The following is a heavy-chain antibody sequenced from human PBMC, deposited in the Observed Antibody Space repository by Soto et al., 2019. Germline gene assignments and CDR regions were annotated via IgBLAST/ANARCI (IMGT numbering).Heavy chain of an antibody. D-gene: IGHD4-4*01. CDR3: GRGGSNSTNGLDV. CDR1: GFTFSPYW. J-gene: IGHJ6*02. CDR2: INPDGSST. V-gene: IGHV3-74*01. Sequence: EVQLAESGGGLVQPGGSLRLSCAASGFTFSPYWMHWVRQAPGKGLVWVSRINPDGSSTNYADSVKGRFTISRDNAKNTLYRQMNSLRAEATAVYYCGRGGSNSTNGLDVWGQGTTVTVSS.